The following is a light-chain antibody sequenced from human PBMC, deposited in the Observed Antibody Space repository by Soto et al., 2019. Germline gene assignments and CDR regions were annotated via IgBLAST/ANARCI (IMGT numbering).Light chain of an antibody. CDR2: GAS. CDR3: QQSDNWPRLT. CDR1: QSVSGN. J-gene: IGKJ4*01. V-gene: IGKV3D-15*01. Sequence: EIVLTQYPGTLSLSPGERATLSCRASQSVSGNFLAWYQQKPGQAPKLLIYGASSRAPDIPARFSASGSGTEFTLTISGLQSEDFAVYYCQQSDNWPRLTFGGGTKVDIK.